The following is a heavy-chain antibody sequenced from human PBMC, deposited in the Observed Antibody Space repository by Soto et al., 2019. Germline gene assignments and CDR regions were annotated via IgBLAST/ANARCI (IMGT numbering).Heavy chain of an antibody. J-gene: IGHJ6*02. CDR3: AGGYSSSWYSYYYYGMDV. Sequence: SETLSLTCTVSGGSISSYYWSWIRQPPGKGLEWIGYIYYSGSTNYNPSLKSRVTISVDTSKNQFSLKLSSVTAADTAVYYCAGGYSSSWYSYYYYGMDVWGQGTTVTVSS. D-gene: IGHD6-13*01. CDR2: IYYSGST. V-gene: IGHV4-59*01. CDR1: GGSISSYY.